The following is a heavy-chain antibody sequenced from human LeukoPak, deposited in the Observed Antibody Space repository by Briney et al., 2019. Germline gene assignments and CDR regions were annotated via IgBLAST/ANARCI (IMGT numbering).Heavy chain of an antibody. CDR2: IYYSGST. CDR3: ARDLIVGATPDAFDI. CDR1: GGSISSSSYY. D-gene: IGHD1-26*01. Sequence: PSETLPLTCTVSGGSISSSSYYWGWIRQPPGKGLEWIGSIYYSGSTYYNLSLKSRVTISVDTSKNQFSLKLSSVTAADTAVYYCARDLIVGATPDAFDIWGQGTMVTVSS. V-gene: IGHV4-39*07. J-gene: IGHJ3*02.